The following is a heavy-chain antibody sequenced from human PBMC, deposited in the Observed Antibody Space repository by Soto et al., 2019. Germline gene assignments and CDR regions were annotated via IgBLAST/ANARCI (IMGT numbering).Heavy chain of an antibody. D-gene: IGHD6-19*01. J-gene: IGHJ5*02. CDR1: GFTFSSYG. Sequence: QVQLVESGGGVVQPGRSLRLSCAASGFTFSSYGMHWVRQAPGKGLEWVAVISYDGSNKYYADSVKGRFTISRDNSKNTLYLQMNSLRAEDTAVYYCAKDFLGYSSGWYWSHNWFDPWGQGTLVTVSS. V-gene: IGHV3-30*18. CDR2: ISYDGSNK. CDR3: AKDFLGYSSGWYWSHNWFDP.